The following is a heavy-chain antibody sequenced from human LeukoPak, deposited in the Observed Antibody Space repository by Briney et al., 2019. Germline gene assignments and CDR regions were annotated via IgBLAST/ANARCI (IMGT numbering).Heavy chain of an antibody. CDR2: IYHSGRT. CDR3: ARQGDYYDSSGAHGPFDY. Sequence: SSETLSLTCSVSAGSISSSSYYWGWIRQPPGKGLEWIGSIYHSGRTYYNPSLKSRVTMSVDTSKNQFSLTLGSVTAADTAVYYCARQGDYYDSSGAHGPFDYWGQGTLVTASS. D-gene: IGHD3-22*01. J-gene: IGHJ4*02. V-gene: IGHV4-39*01. CDR1: AGSISSSSYY.